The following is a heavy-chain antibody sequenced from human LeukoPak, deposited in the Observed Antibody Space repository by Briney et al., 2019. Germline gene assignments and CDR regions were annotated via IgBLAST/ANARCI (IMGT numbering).Heavy chain of an antibody. V-gene: IGHV3-23*01. D-gene: IGHD3-10*01. CDR3: AKDDLGFGKLGY. J-gene: IGHJ4*02. CDR2: IRGSGGAT. CDR1: GFTFSTYA. Sequence: PGGSLRLSCAASGFTFSTYAMRLVRQAPGKGLEWVSGIRGSGGATYYADSVKGRFTISRDNSKNTLYLQMNSLRAEDTAVYYCAKDDLGFGKLGYWGQRTLVTVSS.